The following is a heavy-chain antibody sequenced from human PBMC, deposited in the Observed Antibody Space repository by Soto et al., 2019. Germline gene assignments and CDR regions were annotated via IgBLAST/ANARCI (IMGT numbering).Heavy chain of an antibody. D-gene: IGHD1-7*01. CDR2: ISGSGGST. V-gene: IGHV3-23*01. J-gene: IGHJ4*02. Sequence: GGSLRLSCAASGFTFSSYAMSWVRQAPGKGLEWVSAISGSGGSTYYADSVKGRFTISRDNSKNTLYLQMNSLRAEDTAVYYCAKGGGITGTFLPSAWGQGTLVTVSS. CDR3: AKGGGITGTFLPSA. CDR1: GFTFSSYA.